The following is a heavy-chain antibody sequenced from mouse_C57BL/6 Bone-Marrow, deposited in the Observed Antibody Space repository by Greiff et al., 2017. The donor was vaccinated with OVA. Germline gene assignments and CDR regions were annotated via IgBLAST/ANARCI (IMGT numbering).Heavy chain of an antibody. J-gene: IGHJ4*01. CDR2: ISNGGGST. Sequence: EVMLVESGGGLVQPGGSLKLSCAASGFTFSDFYMYWIRQTPEKRLEWVAYISNGGGSTYYPETVKGRFTISRDNAKNTLYLQRSRLKSEDTAMYYCARLDAMDYWGQGTSVTVSS. CDR1: GFTFSDFY. CDR3: ARLDAMDY. V-gene: IGHV5-12*01.